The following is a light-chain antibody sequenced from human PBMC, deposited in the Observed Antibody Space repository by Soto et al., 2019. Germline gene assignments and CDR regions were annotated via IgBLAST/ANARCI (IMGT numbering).Light chain of an antibody. CDR1: QSLRNY. J-gene: IGKJ3*01. CDR2: DAS. Sequence: EVVLTQSPATLSLSPGESATLSCRANQSLRNYLAWYQQKPGQAPRLLVYDASTRAAGIPARFSGSGSGTDFTLTISGLEPEDFAVYFCQQRYSWPPDITFGPGTRVDSK. CDR3: QQRYSWPPDIT. V-gene: IGKV3-11*01.